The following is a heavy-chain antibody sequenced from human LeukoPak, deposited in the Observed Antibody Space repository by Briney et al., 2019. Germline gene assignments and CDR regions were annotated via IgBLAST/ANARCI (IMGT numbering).Heavy chain of an antibody. CDR2: IYYGRTT. D-gene: IGHD5-12*01. CDR3: VRHDGRGGATMGALDS. Sequence: SETLSLTCTVSAGSISSSSHHWGWLRQSPGKGLEWIGSIYYGRTTYYNPSLNSRVTISVVTSKNQFSLQLNSVTAADTAVYYCVRHDGRGGATMGALDSWGQGSLVTVSS. J-gene: IGHJ4*02. CDR1: AGSISSSSHH. V-gene: IGHV4-39*01.